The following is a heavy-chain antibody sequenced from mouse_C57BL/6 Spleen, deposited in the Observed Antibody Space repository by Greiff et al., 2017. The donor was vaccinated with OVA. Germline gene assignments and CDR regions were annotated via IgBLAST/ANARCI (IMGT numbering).Heavy chain of an antibody. Sequence: QVQLKESGPELVKPGASVKISCKASGYSFTSYYIHWVKQRPGQGLEWIGWIYPGSGNTKHNEKFKGKATLTADTSSSTAYMQLSSLTSEDSAVYYCARGNGDGYGWYFDVWGTGTTVTVSS. CDR1: GYSFTSYY. V-gene: IGHV1-66*01. CDR2: IYPGSGNT. D-gene: IGHD2-3*01. CDR3: ARGNGDGYGWYFDV. J-gene: IGHJ1*03.